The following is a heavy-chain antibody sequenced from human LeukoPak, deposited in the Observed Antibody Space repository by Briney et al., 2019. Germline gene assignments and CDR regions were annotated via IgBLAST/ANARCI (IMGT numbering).Heavy chain of an antibody. CDR1: GFTFSSYW. J-gene: IGHJ4*02. V-gene: IGHV3-7*01. D-gene: IGHD5-12*01. Sequence: GGSLRLSCAASGFTFSSYWMSWVRQAPGKGLEWVANIKQDGSEDHYVDSVRGRFTISRDNAKNSLFLQMNSLRAEDTAVYYCGRGGMGEYTGYDDFWGQGTLVTVSS. CDR3: GRGGMGEYTGYDDF. CDR2: IKQDGSED.